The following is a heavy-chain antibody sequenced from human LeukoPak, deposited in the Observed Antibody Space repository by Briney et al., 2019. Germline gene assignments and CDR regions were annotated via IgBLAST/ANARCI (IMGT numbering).Heavy chain of an antibody. CDR2: INPNSGGT. CDR3: ARGRIAVAGTGVDY. Sequence: ASVKVSCKASGYTFTGYYMHWVRQAPGQGLEWMGRINPNSGGTNYAQKFQGRVTMTRDTFISTAYMELSRLRSDDTAVYYCARGRIAVAGTGVDYWGQGTLVTVSS. CDR1: GYTFTGYY. V-gene: IGHV1-2*06. D-gene: IGHD6-19*01. J-gene: IGHJ4*02.